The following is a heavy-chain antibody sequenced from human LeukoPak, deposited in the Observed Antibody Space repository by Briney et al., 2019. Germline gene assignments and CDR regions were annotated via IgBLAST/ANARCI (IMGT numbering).Heavy chain of an antibody. CDR3: AKGGYSYGSYWYFDL. CDR1: GFTFSSYG. CDR2: ISYDGSNK. J-gene: IGHJ2*01. Sequence: GGSLRLSCAASGFTFSSYGMHWVRQAPGKGLEWVAAISYDGSNKYYADSVKGRFTISIDNSKNTLYLQMNSLRAEDTAVYYCAKGGYSYGSYWYFDLWGRGTLVTVSS. D-gene: IGHD5-18*01. V-gene: IGHV3-30*18.